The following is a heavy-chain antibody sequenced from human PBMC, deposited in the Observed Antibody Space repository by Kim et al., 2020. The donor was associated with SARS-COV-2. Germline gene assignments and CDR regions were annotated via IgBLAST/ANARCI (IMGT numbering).Heavy chain of an antibody. J-gene: IGHJ4*02. CDR1: GFTFSSYS. CDR3: ARGERNYYDSSGYYYDLDY. Sequence: GGSLRLSCAASGFTFSSYSMNWVRQAPGKGLEWVSSISSSSSYIYYADSVKGRFTISRDNAKNSLYLQMNSLRAEDTAVYYCARGERNYYDSSGYYYDLDYWGQGTLVTVSS. D-gene: IGHD3-22*01. CDR2: ISSSSSYI. V-gene: IGHV3-21*04.